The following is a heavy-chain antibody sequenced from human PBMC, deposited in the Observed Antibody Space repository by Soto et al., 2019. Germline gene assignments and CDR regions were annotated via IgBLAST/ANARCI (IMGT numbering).Heavy chain of an antibody. CDR2: INSDGSST. Sequence: GXSLRLSCAASGFTFSSYWIHWVRQAPGKGLVWVSRINSDGSSTSYADSVKGRFTISRDNAKNTLYLQMNSLRAEDTAVYYCASIYGYMDVWGKGTTVTVSS. CDR1: GFTFSSYW. D-gene: IGHD3-3*02. J-gene: IGHJ6*03. CDR3: ASIYGYMDV. V-gene: IGHV3-74*01.